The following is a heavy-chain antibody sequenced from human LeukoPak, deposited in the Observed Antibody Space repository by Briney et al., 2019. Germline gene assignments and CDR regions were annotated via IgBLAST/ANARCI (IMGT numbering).Heavy chain of an antibody. CDR1: GGSISSYY. V-gene: IGHV4-59*01. Sequence: PSETLSLTCTVSGGSISSYYWSWIRQPPGKGLEWIGYIYYSGSTNYNPSLKSRVTISVDTSKNQFSLKLSSVTAADTAVYYCARGARGLTAARRWNAFDIWGQGTMVTVSS. CDR3: ARGARGLTAARRWNAFDI. J-gene: IGHJ3*02. D-gene: IGHD6-6*01. CDR2: IYYSGST.